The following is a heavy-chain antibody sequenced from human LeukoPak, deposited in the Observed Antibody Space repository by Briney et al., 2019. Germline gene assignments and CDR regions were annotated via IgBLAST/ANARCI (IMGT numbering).Heavy chain of an antibody. CDR3: ARGLSAIVH. D-gene: IGHD2-21*02. CDR2: INHSGST. J-gene: IGHJ4*02. CDR1: GASVNSGDYY. Sequence: PSETLSLTCTVSGASVNSGDYYWNRIRQPPGKGLEWIGEINHSGSTNYNPSLKSRVTISVDTSKNQFSLKLSSVTAADTAVYYCARGLSAIVHWGQGTLVTVSS. V-gene: IGHV4-34*01.